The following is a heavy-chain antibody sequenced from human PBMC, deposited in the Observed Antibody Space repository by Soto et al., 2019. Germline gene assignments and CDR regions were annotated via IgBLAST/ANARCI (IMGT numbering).Heavy chain of an antibody. CDR3: ARDLMIVVVPAAIEYYYYYGMDV. CDR1: GFTFSSYS. CDR2: ISSSSSYI. V-gene: IGHV3-21*01. Sequence: GGSLRLSCAASGFTFSSYSMNWVRQAPGKGLEWVSSISSSSSYIYYADSVKGRFTISRDNAKNSLYLQMNSLRAEDTAVYYCARDLMIVVVPAAIEYYYYYGMDVWGQGTTVTVSS. D-gene: IGHD2-2*01. J-gene: IGHJ6*02.